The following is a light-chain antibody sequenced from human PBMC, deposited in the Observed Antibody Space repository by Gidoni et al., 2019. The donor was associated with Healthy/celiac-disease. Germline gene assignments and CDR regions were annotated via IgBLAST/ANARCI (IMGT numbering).Light chain of an antibody. CDR3: MQALQTPYT. V-gene: IGKV2-28*01. Sequence: DTVMTQSPLSLPVTPGETASISCRSSQSLLHSNVYNYLDWYLQKPGQSPQLLIYLGSTRASGVPDRFSGSGSGTDFTLKISRVEAEDFGVYYCMQALQTPYTFGQXTKLEIK. CDR1: QSLLHSNVYNY. J-gene: IGKJ2*01. CDR2: LGS.